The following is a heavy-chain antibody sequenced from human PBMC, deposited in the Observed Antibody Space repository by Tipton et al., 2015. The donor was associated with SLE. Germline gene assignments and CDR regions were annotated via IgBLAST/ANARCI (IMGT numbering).Heavy chain of an antibody. Sequence: TLSLTCTVSGGSISSYYWSWIRQPPGKGLEWIGYIYYSGSTNYNSSLKSRVTISVDTSKNQFSLKLSSVTAADTAVYYCARASGPYSSPGVWGKGTTVTVSS. CDR1: GGSISSYY. J-gene: IGHJ6*04. V-gene: IGHV4-59*01. CDR2: IYYSGST. CDR3: ARASGPYSSPGV. D-gene: IGHD6-13*01.